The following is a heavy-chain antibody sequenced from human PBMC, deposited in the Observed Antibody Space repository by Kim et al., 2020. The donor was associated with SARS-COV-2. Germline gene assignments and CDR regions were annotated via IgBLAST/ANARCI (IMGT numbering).Heavy chain of an antibody. Sequence: GGSLRLSCAASGFTFGDYAMHWVRQAPGKGLEWVSGISWNSGSIGYADSVKGRFTISRDNAKNSLYLQMNSLRAEDTALYYCAKDRLARTYSGSYYVDDAFDIWGQGTMVTVSS. D-gene: IGHD1-26*01. V-gene: IGHV3-9*01. J-gene: IGHJ3*02. CDR1: GFTFGDYA. CDR3: AKDRLARTYSGSYYVDDAFDI. CDR2: ISWNSGSI.